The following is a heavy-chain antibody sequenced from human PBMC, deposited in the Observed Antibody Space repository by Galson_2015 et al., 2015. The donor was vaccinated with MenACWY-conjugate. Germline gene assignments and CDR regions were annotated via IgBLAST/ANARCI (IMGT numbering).Heavy chain of an antibody. CDR1: GFTFSSYG. J-gene: IGHJ6*03. D-gene: IGHD2-2*02. CDR3: AKDLRDIVVVPAAIPGWDYYYYMDV. CDR2: ISYDGSNK. Sequence: SLRLSCAASGFTFSSYGMHWVRQAPGTGLEWVAVISYDGSNKYYADSVKGRFTISRDNSKNTLYLQMNSLRAEDTAVYYCAKDLRDIVVVPAAIPGWDYYYYMDVWGKGTTVTVSS. V-gene: IGHV3-30*18.